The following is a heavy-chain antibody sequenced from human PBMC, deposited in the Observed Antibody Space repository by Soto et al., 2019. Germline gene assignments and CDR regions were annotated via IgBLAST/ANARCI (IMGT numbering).Heavy chain of an antibody. CDR3: ERALVFYDY. CDR2: IHSTGNT. D-gene: IGHD2-21*01. V-gene: IGHV4-39*01. J-gene: IGHJ4*02. Sequence: SETLSLTCTVSGGSISGTSYFWGWIRQPPGEGLEWIGSIHSTGNTYYNPSLMSRVTISVDTSKNQFSLILSSVTAADTAVYYCERALVFYDYCGQGALVTVSS. CDR1: GGSISGTSYF.